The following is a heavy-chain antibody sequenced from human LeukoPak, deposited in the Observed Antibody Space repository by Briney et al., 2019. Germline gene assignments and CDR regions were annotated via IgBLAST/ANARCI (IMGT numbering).Heavy chain of an antibody. Sequence: PSETLSLTCTVPGGSISSSSFYWGWIRQPPGKGLEWVGSIYHSGSTYYNPSLKSRVTISVDTSKNQFSLKLSSVTAADTAVYSCARWSESWHRFDNWGRGTLVTVSS. J-gene: IGHJ4*02. V-gene: IGHV4-39*07. D-gene: IGHD1-26*01. CDR2: IYHSGST. CDR3: ARWSESWHRFDN. CDR1: GGSISSSSFY.